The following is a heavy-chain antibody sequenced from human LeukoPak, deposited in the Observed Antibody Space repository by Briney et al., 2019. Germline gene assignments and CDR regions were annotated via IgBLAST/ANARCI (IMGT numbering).Heavy chain of an antibody. CDR1: GGTFSSYA. D-gene: IGHD3-22*01. Sequence: GASVKVSCKASGGTFSSYAISWVRQAPGQGLEWMGWISAYNGNTNYAQKLQGRVTMTTDTSTSTAYMELRSLRSDDTAVYYCARDIGDYYDSSGYLPQVYWGQGTLVTVSS. CDR2: ISAYNGNT. CDR3: ARDIGDYYDSSGYLPQVY. J-gene: IGHJ4*02. V-gene: IGHV1-18*01.